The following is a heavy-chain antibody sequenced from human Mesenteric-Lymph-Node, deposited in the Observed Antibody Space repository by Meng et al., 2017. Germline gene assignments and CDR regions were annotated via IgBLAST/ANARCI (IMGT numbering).Heavy chain of an antibody. J-gene: IGHJ4*01. CDR3: ARARKGHDSRDYSPLDY. V-gene: IGHV1-69*13. CDR1: GGSLSSYA. Sequence: SVKVSCKVSGGSLSSYAISWVRQAPGQGLEWMGGIIPIFGTANYAQKFQGRVTITADESTSTAYMELSSLRSEDTAVYYCARARKGHDSRDYSPLDYWGHGALVTVSS. D-gene: IGHD3-22*01. CDR2: IIPIFGTA.